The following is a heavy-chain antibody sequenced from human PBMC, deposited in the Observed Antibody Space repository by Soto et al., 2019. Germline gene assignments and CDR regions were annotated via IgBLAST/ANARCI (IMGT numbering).Heavy chain of an antibody. CDR3: ARDLYYDFWSGYYRHYYYYGIDV. D-gene: IGHD3-3*01. CDR1: GFTFSSYS. CDR2: ISSSSSYI. V-gene: IGHV3-21*01. Sequence: EVQLVESGGGLVKPGGSLRLSCAASGFTFSSYSMNWVRQAPGKGLEWVSSISSSSSYIYYADSVKGRFTISRDNAKNSLYLQMNSLRAEDTAVYYCARDLYYDFWSGYYRHYYYYGIDVRGQGTTVTVSS. J-gene: IGHJ6*02.